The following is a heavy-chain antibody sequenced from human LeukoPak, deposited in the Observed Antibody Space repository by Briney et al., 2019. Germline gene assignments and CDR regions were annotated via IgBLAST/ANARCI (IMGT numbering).Heavy chain of an antibody. Sequence: GGSLRLSCSASGFTFSSYAMHWARQAPGKGLEYVSAISGNGGSTYYADSVKGRFTISRDNSKNTLYLQMSSLRAEDTAVYYCVKMVIYHYGSGSYSDYWGQGTLVTVSS. CDR2: ISGNGGST. J-gene: IGHJ4*02. CDR1: GFTFSSYA. CDR3: VKMVIYHYGSGSYSDY. V-gene: IGHV3-64D*06. D-gene: IGHD3-10*01.